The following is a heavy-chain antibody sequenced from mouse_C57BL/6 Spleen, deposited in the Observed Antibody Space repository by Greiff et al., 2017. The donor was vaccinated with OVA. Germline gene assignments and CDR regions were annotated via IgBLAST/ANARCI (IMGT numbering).Heavy chain of an antibody. V-gene: IGHV1-54*01. D-gene: IGHD1-1*01. CDR3: ARSDYGSSLCFDY. CDR2: INPGSGGT. CDR1: GYAFTNYL. Sequence: QVQLQQSGAELVRPGTSVKVSCKASGYAFTNYLIEWVKQRPGQGLEWIGVINPGSGGTNYNEKFKGKATLTADKSSSTAYMQLSSLTSEDSAVYFCARSDYGSSLCFDYWGQGTTLTVSS. J-gene: IGHJ2*01.